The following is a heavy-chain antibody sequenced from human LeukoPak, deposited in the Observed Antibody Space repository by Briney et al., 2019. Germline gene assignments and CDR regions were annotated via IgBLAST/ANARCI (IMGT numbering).Heavy chain of an antibody. J-gene: IGHJ5*02. D-gene: IGHD3-10*01. CDR3: ARRVVRGGGFDP. Sequence: ASVKVSCKASGYTFTGYYMHWVRQAPGQGLEWMGWINPNSGGTNYAQKFQGRVTMTRDTFISTAYMELSRLRSDDTAVYYCARRVVRGGGFDPWGQGTLVTVSS. V-gene: IGHV1-2*02. CDR2: INPNSGGT. CDR1: GYTFTGYY.